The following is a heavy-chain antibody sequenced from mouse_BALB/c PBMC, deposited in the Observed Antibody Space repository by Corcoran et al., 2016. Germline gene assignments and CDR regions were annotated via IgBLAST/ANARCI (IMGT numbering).Heavy chain of an antibody. J-gene: IGHJ3*01. Sequence: QVTLKESGPGILQPSQTLSLTCSFSGFSLSTSGMGVGWIRQPSGKVLEWLTHIWWNDDKRYNPALKSRLTISKDTSSNQVFLKIASVDTADIATYYGARIRGYDGNFVPLAYWCQGTLVTVSA. CDR1: GFSLSTSGMG. CDR3: ARIRGYDGNFVPLAY. V-gene: IGHV8-8*01. D-gene: IGHD2-3*01. CDR2: IWWNDDK.